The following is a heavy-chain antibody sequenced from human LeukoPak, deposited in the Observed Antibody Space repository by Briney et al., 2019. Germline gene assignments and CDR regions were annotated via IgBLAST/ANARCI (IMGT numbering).Heavy chain of an antibody. D-gene: IGHD4-17*01. CDR1: GGSISSGGYY. V-gene: IGHV4-31*03. J-gene: IGHJ5*02. CDR3: ARDWVGDYAIDP. CDR2: IYYSGST. Sequence: PSETLSLTCTVSGGSISSGGYYWSWIRQHPGTGLEWIGYIYYSGSTYYNPSLKSRVTISVDTSKNQFSLKRSSVTAADTAVYYCARDWVGDYAIDPWGQGTLVTVSS.